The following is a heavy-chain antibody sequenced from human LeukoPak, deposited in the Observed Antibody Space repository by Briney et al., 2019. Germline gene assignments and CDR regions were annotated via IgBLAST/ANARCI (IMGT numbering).Heavy chain of an antibody. CDR1: GGTFSSYA. CDR2: IIPIFGTA. D-gene: IGHD3-22*01. V-gene: IGHV1-69*05. Sequence: GSSVKVSCKASGGTFSSYAISWVRQAPGQGLEWMGGIIPIFGTANYAQKFQGRVTITTDESTSTAYMELSSLRSEDTAVYYCASDNYDSSGYYLTHLDYWGQGTLVTVSS. J-gene: IGHJ4*02. CDR3: ASDNYDSSGYYLTHLDY.